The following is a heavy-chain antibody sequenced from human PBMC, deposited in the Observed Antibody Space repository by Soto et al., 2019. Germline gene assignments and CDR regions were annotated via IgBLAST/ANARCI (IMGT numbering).Heavy chain of an antibody. CDR3: ARDRWEFQLFYYGLDV. CDR1: GFTFSNYG. D-gene: IGHD1-26*01. V-gene: IGHV3-33*01. CDR2: IWYDGSND. J-gene: IGHJ6*02. Sequence: QVQLVESGGGVVQPGRSLRLSCAASGFTFSNYGMHWVRQAPGKGLEWVAIIWYDGSNDYYVDSVKGRFTISRDNSKNTLSLQMNSLRDEDTAVYYCARDRWEFQLFYYGLDVWGQGTTVTVSS.